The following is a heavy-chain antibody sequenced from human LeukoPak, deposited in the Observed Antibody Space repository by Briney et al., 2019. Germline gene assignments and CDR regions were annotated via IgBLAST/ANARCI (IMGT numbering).Heavy chain of an antibody. D-gene: IGHD6-13*01. CDR2: IYHSGST. J-gene: IGHJ4*02. CDR1: GGSISSGGLS. Sequence: SETLSLTCAVSGGSISSGGLSWSWIRQPPGKGLEWIGYIYHSGSTYYNPSLKSRVAISVDRSKNQFSLKLTSVTAADTAVYYCASGGYSSSWSPFDYWGQGTLVTVSS. V-gene: IGHV4-30-2*01. CDR3: ASGGYSSSWSPFDY.